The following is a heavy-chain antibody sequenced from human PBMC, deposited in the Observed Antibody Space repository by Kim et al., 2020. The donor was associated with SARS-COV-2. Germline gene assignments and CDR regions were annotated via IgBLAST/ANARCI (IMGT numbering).Heavy chain of an antibody. V-gene: IGHV1-46*01. CDR3: ARDQSSSPYYYYYYMDV. J-gene: IGHJ6*03. Sequence: FQGRVTMTRDTSTSTVYMELSSLRSEDTAVYYCARDQSSSPYYYYYYMDVWGKGTTVTVSS. D-gene: IGHD6-6*01.